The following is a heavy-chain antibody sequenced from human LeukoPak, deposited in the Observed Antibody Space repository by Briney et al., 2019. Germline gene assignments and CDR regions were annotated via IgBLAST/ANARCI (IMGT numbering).Heavy chain of an antibody. CDR1: GFTFSNAW. Sequence: GGSLRLSCAASGFTFSNAWMSWVRQAPGKGLEWDGRIKSKTDGGTTDYAAPVRGRFTISRDDSKNTLYLQMNSLKTEDTAVYYCTTVLRYFDWLSEYFDYWGQGTLVTVSS. CDR3: TTVLRYFDWLSEYFDY. J-gene: IGHJ4*02. V-gene: IGHV3-15*01. D-gene: IGHD3-9*01. CDR2: IKSKTDGGTT.